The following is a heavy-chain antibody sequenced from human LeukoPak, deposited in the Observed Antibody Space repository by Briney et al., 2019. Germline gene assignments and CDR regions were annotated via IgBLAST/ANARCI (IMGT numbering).Heavy chain of an antibody. CDR1: GFTFDDYA. J-gene: IGHJ6*02. Sequence: PGRSLRLSCAASGFTFDDYAMHWVRQAPGKGLEWVSGISWNSGSIGYADSVKGRFTISRDSAKNSLYLQMNSLRAEDTALHYCAKDMGDYYGMDVWGQGTTVTVSS. D-gene: IGHD1-26*01. CDR3: AKDMGDYYGMDV. CDR2: ISWNSGSI. V-gene: IGHV3-9*01.